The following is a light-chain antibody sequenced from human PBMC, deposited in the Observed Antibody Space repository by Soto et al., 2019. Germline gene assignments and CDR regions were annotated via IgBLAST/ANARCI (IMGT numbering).Light chain of an antibody. CDR1: SSDVGSYNY. Sequence: SVLTQPASGSGSPGQAIPISYTGTSSDVGSYNYVSWHQHHSGKAPKLMIYEVSSRPSGVSDRFSGSKSGDTASLTISGLQAEDEADYYCSSYTDSSTRVFGAGTKVTVL. CDR3: SSYTDSSTRV. V-gene: IGLV2-14*01. J-gene: IGLJ1*01. CDR2: EVS.